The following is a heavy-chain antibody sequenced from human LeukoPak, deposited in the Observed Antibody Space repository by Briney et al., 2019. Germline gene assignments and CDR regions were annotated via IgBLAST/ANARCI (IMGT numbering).Heavy chain of an antibody. Sequence: GASVKVSCKASGYTFTSYGISWVRQAPGQGVEWMGWISAYNGNTNYAQKLQGRVTMTTDTSTSTAYIELRSLRSDDTAVYYCARESVDCSSTSCYRSYFDYWGQGTLVTVSS. J-gene: IGHJ4*02. CDR1: GYTFTSYG. CDR3: ARESVDCSSTSCYRSYFDY. D-gene: IGHD2-2*02. CDR2: ISAYNGNT. V-gene: IGHV1-18*01.